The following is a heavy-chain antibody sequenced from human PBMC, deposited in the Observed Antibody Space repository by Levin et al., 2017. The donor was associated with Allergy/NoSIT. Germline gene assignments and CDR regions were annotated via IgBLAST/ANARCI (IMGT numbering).Heavy chain of an antibody. Sequence: PGGSLRLSCAVYGGSFSGYYWSWIRQPPGKGLEWIGEINHSGSTNYNPSLKSRVTISVDTSKNEFSLKLSSVTAADTAVYYCARDWFKVAGTFDYWGQGTLVTVSS. CDR2: INHSGST. V-gene: IGHV4-34*01. J-gene: IGHJ4*02. D-gene: IGHD2-15*01. CDR1: GGSFSGYY. CDR3: ARDWFKVAGTFDY.